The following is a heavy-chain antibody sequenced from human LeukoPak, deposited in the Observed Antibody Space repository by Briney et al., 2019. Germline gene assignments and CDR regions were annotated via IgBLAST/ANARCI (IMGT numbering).Heavy chain of an antibody. CDR1: GGSISSGSYY. CDR3: ASSLLWFGGPQRTYYYYMDV. CDR2: IYTSGST. Sequence: SQTLSLTCTVSGGSISSGSYYWSWIRQPAGKGLEWIGRIYTSGSTNYNPSLKSRVTISVDTSKNQFSLKLSSVTAADTAVYYCASSLLWFGGPQRTYYYYMDVWGKGTTVTVSS. D-gene: IGHD3-10*01. V-gene: IGHV4-61*02. J-gene: IGHJ6*03.